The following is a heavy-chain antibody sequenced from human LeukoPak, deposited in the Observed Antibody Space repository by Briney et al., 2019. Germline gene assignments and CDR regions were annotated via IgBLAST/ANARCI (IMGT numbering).Heavy chain of an antibody. D-gene: IGHD3-3*01. V-gene: IGHV3-21*01. CDR3: ARGYYNFSVAPPTIDY. J-gene: IGHJ4*02. CDR1: GFTFSSYS. CDR2: ISSSSSYI. Sequence: PGGSLRLSCAASGFTFSSYSMNWVRQAPGKGLEWVSSISSSSSYIYYADSVKGRFTISRDNAKNSLYLQMNSLRAEDTAVYYCARGYYNFSVAPPTIDYGGQGPLVPVPP.